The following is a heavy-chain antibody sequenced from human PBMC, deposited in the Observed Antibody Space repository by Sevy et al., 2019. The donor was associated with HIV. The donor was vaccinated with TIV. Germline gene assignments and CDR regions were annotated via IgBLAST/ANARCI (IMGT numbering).Heavy chain of an antibody. J-gene: IGHJ6*02. V-gene: IGHV5-51*01. CDR3: TRQGPSDGMDV. CDR1: GYSFTSYC. CDR2: FCPGDSDI. Sequence: GESLKISCKISGYSFTSYCIGWVRQMTGKGLGWMGIFCPGDSDISYSPSFQGKVTISADKSISTVYLQWRSLKASDTAMYYCTRQGPSDGMDVWGRGTTVTVSS.